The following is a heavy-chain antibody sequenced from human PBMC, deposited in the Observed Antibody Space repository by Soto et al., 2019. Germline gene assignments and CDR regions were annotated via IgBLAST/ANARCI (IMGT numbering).Heavy chain of an antibody. Sequence: SLRLSCAASGFAFSSYAMSWVRQAPGKGLEWVSTMSGVSSSTYYADSVQGRFTISRDNSKNTLYLQIYSLRAEDTAVYYCAKDYSPGVVIINYYYMDVWGKGTTVTVSS. CDR2: MSGVSSST. CDR3: AKDYSPGVVIINYYYMDV. J-gene: IGHJ6*03. V-gene: IGHV3-23*01. CDR1: GFAFSSYA. D-gene: IGHD3-3*01.